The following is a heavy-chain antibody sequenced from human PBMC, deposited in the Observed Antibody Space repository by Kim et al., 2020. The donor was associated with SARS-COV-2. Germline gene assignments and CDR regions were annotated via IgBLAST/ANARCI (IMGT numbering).Heavy chain of an antibody. CDR1: EPRFTPHA. CDR2: ISTDGSAI. CDR3: TRGMDV. V-gene: IGHV3-48*03. J-gene: IGHJ6*04. Sequence: GGSLRLSCVSPEPRFTPHAANWVRQAPGKGLEWISYISTDGSAIYYADSVRGRFTISRDNDKHSLYLHMDALRVDDTATYFCTRGMDVWGAGTTVTVSA.